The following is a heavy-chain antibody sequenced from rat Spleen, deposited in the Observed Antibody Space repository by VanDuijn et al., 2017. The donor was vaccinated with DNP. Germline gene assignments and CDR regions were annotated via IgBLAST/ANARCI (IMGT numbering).Heavy chain of an antibody. CDR1: GFTFSDYA. D-gene: IGHD1-1*01. V-gene: IGHV5-7*01. Sequence: EVQLVESGGGLVQPGRSLKLSCAASGFTFSDYAMAWVRQAPKKGLEWVATISYDGSRTYYRDSVKGRFTISRDNAKNTLYLQMNSLRSEDTATYYCAREEFLHLFDYWGQGVMVTVSS. J-gene: IGHJ2*01. CDR3: AREEFLHLFDY. CDR2: ISYDGSRT.